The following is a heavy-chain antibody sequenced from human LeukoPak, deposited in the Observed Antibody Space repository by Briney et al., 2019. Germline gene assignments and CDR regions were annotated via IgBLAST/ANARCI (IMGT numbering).Heavy chain of an antibody. CDR1: GLNFGESA. CDR2: ISADGGSA. J-gene: IGHJ4*02. Sequence: GGSLRLSCVASGLNFGESAMHWVRQAPGKGLEWVSLISADGGSAFSADSVKGRFSISRDNNKNSLYLQMDSLRSEDTAMYYCAKESGKFDYWGQGTLVVVSS. CDR3: AKESGKFDY. V-gene: IGHV3-43*02.